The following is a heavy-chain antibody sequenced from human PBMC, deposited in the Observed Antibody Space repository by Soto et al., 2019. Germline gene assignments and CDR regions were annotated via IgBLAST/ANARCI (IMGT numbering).Heavy chain of an antibody. CDR1: GDTFTDYY. CDR2: VNPSGGHT. Sequence: QVQLMQSGAEVKKPGASVKVSCKASGDTFTDYYIHWVRQAPGQGLEWMGTVNPSGGHTTYAQHSGGQVTMTRDTSTGHLDMELTSPPSHDTAISDCGRGGTVVVVPAALEYWGQGTLVTVSS. V-gene: IGHV1-46*01. D-gene: IGHD2-21*02. CDR3: GRGGTVVVVPAALEY. J-gene: IGHJ4*02.